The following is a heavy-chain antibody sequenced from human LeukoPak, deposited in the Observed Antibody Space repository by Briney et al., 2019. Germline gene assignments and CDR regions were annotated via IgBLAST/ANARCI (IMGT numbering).Heavy chain of an antibody. CDR3: AKMVTATQSFDY. CDR1: GFTFDDYA. D-gene: IGHD2-21*02. V-gene: IGHV3-9*01. CDR2: ISWNSGSI. J-gene: IGHJ4*02. Sequence: PGGSLRLSCAASGFTFDDYAMHWVRQAPGKSLEWVSGISWNSGSIGYADSVKGRFTISRDNAKNSLYLQMNSLRAEDTALYYCAKMVTATQSFDYWGQGTLVTVSS.